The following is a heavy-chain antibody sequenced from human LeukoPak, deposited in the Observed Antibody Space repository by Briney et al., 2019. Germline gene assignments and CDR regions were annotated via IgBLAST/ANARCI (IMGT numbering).Heavy chain of an antibody. J-gene: IGHJ5*02. Sequence: ASVKVSCKASGYTFTSYGISWVRQAPGQGLEWMGWISAYNGNTNYAQKLQGRVTMTTDTSTSKAYMELRSLRSEDTAVYYCARSPRSITGPYNWFDPWGQGTLVTVSS. D-gene: IGHD6-6*01. CDR2: ISAYNGNT. V-gene: IGHV1-18*01. CDR1: GYTFTSYG. CDR3: ARSPRSITGPYNWFDP.